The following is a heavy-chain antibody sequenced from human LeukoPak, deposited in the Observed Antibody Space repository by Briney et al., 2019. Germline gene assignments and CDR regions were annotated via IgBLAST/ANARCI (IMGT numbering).Heavy chain of an antibody. V-gene: IGHV1-18*04. D-gene: IGHD6-13*01. CDR2: ISAYNGNT. J-gene: IGHJ4*02. CDR3: ARVLSSSWYPPFDY. Sequence: ASVKVSCKASGYTFTSYGISWVRQAPGQGLEWMGWISAYNGNTNYAQKLQGRVTMTTDTSTSTAYMELRNLRSDDTAVYYCARVLSSSWYPPFDYWGQGTLVTVSS. CDR1: GYTFTSYG.